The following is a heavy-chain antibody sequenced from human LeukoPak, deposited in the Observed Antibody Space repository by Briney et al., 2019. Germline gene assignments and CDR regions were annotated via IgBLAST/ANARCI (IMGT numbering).Heavy chain of an antibody. D-gene: IGHD6-19*01. V-gene: IGHV3-23*01. CDR2: ISGSGGST. Sequence: QPGGSLRLSCAASGFTFSSYAMSWVRQAPGKGLEWVSAISGSGGSTYYADSVKGRFTISRDNSKNTLYLQMNSLRAEDTAVYYCAMFHSSGCEKDYWGQGTLVTVSS. CDR1: GFTFSSYA. CDR3: AMFHSSGCEKDY. J-gene: IGHJ4*02.